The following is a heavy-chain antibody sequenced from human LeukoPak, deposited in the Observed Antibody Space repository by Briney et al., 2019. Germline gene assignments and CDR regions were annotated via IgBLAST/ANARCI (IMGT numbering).Heavy chain of an antibody. CDR1: GYTFTSYA. CDR2: INTNTENP. V-gene: IGHV7-4-1*02. Sequence: ASAKVSCKASGYTFTSYAMNWVRQAPGQGLEWMGWINTNTENPTYAQGFTGRFVFSLDTSVSTAYLQISSLKAEDTAVYYCARVVRGSSGYRYYFDYWGQGTLVTVSS. J-gene: IGHJ4*02. D-gene: IGHD5-12*01. CDR3: ARVVRGSSGYRYYFDY.